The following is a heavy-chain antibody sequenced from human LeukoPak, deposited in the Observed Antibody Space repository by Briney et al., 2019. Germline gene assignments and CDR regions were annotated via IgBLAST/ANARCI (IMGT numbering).Heavy chain of an antibody. D-gene: IGHD6-19*01. CDR2: INPNSGGT. Sequence: ASVKVSCKASGYTFTGYYMHWVRQAPGQGLEWMGRINPNSGGTNYAQKFQGRVTMTRDTSISTAYMELGRLRSDDTAVYYCARAGYYGEWLVLDYWGQGTLVTVSS. J-gene: IGHJ4*02. CDR3: ARAGYYGEWLVLDY. CDR1: GYTFTGYY. V-gene: IGHV1-2*06.